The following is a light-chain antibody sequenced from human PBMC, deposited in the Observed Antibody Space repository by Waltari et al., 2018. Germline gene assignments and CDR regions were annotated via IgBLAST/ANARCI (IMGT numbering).Light chain of an antibody. CDR1: QSISSN. V-gene: IGKV3-15*01. CDR3: QQYNHWPPIT. J-gene: IGKJ5*01. CDR2: EAS. Sequence: EIVMTQSPDSLSVSPGERATFSCRASQSISSNLAWYQQKPGQGPRLLIYEASTRATSTPARFSGSGSGTDFTLTISSLQSEDSAVYYCQQYNHWPPITFGQGTRLEIK.